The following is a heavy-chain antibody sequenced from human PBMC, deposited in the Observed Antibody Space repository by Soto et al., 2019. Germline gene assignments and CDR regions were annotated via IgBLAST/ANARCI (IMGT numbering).Heavy chain of an antibody. Sequence: SETLSLTCTVSGGSISSYYWSWIRQPPGKGLEWIGYIYYSGSTNYNPSLKSRVTISVDTSTNQFSLKLSSVTAADTAVYYCAGDRGWSSSSLYYFDYWGQGTLVTVSS. CDR2: IYYSGST. J-gene: IGHJ4*02. CDR1: GGSISSYY. CDR3: AGDRGWSSSSLYYFDY. V-gene: IGHV4-59*01. D-gene: IGHD2-2*01.